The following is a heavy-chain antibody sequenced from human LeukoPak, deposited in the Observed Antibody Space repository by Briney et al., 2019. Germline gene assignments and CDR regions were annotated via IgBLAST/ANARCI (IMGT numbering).Heavy chain of an antibody. CDR1: GYTFTGYY. Sequence: GASVKVSCRTSGYTFTGYYMHWVRQAPGHGLEWMGWINLNSGGTNYAQNFQGRVTMTRDTSITTVYLELSRLRSDDTAVYYCARDEGISGTTFDYWGQGTPVTVSS. D-gene: IGHD1-7*01. CDR2: INLNSGGT. J-gene: IGHJ4*02. V-gene: IGHV1-2*02. CDR3: ARDEGISGTTFDY.